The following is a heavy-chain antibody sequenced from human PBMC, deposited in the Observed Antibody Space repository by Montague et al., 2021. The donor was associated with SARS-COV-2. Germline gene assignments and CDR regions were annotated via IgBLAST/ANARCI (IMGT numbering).Heavy chain of an antibody. CDR3: ASPKEGSGYYRPFDY. CDR1: GASVTSTNW. V-gene: IGHV4-4*02. D-gene: IGHD3-22*01. J-gene: IGHJ4*02. Sequence: SETLSLTCGVSGASVTSTNWWSWVRQPTGKGLEWIGEIYHTGNTNYSPSLKSRVYISLDKSKNQLSLRLKSVTAADTAVYYCASPKEGSGYYRPFDYWGQGILVTVSS. CDR2: IYHTGNT.